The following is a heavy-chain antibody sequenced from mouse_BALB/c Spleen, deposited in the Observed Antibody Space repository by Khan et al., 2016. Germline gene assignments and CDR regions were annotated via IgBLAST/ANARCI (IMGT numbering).Heavy chain of an antibody. CDR1: RFTFSDYY. D-gene: IGHD1-1*01. Sequence: EVELVESGGGLVQPGGSLKLSCATSRFTFSDYYMYWVRQTPEKRLEWVAYISNGGGSTYYPDTVKGRFTISRDNAKNTLYLQMSRLKSEDTAMYYCARHGYYGSSGFAYWGQGTLVTVSA. CDR3: ARHGYYGSSGFAY. CDR2: ISNGGGST. V-gene: IGHV5-12*02. J-gene: IGHJ3*01.